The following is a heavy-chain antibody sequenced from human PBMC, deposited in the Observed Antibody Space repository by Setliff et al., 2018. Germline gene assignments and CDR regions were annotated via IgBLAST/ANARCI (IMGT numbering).Heavy chain of an antibody. CDR1: GVSISSYY. V-gene: IGHV4-59*01. D-gene: IGHD3-3*01. CDR3: ARLSWNGLRYYGLDA. Sequence: PSETLSLTCNVSGVSISSYYWSWIRQAPGKGLESLGYIQNSGGINYNPSLKSRVTISVDTSTNQFSLELTSVTAADTAVYYCARLSWNGLRYYGLDAWGQGTTVTVSS. CDR2: IQNSGGI. J-gene: IGHJ6*02.